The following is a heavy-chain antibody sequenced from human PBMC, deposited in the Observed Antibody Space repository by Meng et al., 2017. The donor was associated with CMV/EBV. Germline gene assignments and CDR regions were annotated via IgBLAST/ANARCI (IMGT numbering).Heavy chain of an antibody. CDR3: ARDLRLYGEYSISV. D-gene: IGHD6-6*01. J-gene: IGHJ4*02. Sequence: GGSLRLSCAASGFTFSSFAMHWVRQAPGKGLEWVAVISFDGSNKYYADSVKGRFTISRDNSQNTLSLQMNSLRAEDTALYYCARDLRLYGEYSISVWGQGTLVTVSS. V-gene: IGHV3-30*04. CDR2: ISFDGSNK. CDR1: GFTFSSFA.